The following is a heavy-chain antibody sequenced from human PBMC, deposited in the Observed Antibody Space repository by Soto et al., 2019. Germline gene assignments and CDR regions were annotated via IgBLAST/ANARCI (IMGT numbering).Heavy chain of an antibody. CDR2: IYYSGST. Sequence: SETLSLTCTVSGGSISSGGYYWSWIRQHPGKGLEWIGYIYYSGSTYYNPSLKSRVTISVDTSKNQFSLKLSSVTAADTAVYYCARVSSGYHNWFDPWGQGTLFTVS. CDR3: ARVSSGYHNWFDP. D-gene: IGHD5-12*01. V-gene: IGHV4-31*03. J-gene: IGHJ5*02. CDR1: GGSISSGGYY.